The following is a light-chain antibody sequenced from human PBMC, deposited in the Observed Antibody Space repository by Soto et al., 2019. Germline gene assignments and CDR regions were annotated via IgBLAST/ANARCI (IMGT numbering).Light chain of an antibody. V-gene: IGKV3-11*01. J-gene: IGKJ4*01. Sequence: DTVLTQSPATLSLSPGERATLSCRASQSVSSYLAWYQQKPGQAPRLLIYDAVNRATGIPARFSGSGSGTDFTLTIGSLEPEDSGVYFCQQRINWPLTFGGGTKVDIK. CDR2: DAV. CDR3: QQRINWPLT. CDR1: QSVSSY.